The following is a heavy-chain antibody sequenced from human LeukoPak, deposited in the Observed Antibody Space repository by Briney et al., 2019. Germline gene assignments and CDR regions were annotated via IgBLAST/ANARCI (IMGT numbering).Heavy chain of an antibody. V-gene: IGHV3-64*01. CDR3: ARSVSGFWSAHVDC. Sequence: GGSLRLSCAASGFTFSSYAMHWVRQAPGKGLEYVSAISSNGGSTYYANSVKGRFTISRDNSKNTLYLQMGSLRAEDMAVYYCARSVSGFWSAHVDCWGQGTLVTVPS. D-gene: IGHD3-3*01. CDR1: GFTFSSYA. CDR2: ISSNGGST. J-gene: IGHJ4*02.